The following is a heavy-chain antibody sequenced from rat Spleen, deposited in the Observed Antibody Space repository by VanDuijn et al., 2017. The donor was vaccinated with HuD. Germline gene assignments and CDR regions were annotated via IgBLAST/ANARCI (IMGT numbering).Heavy chain of an antibody. CDR3: ARHGNPDGTYYSYWYFDF. CDR2: ISIIPGST. Sequence: EVQLVESGGGLVQPGKSLKLSCAASGFTFSDYYMAWVRQAPKKGLEWVQTISIIPGSTHYRASVKGRFTISRDNAKSTLYLQMDSLRSDDTATYYCARHGNPDGTYYSYWYFDFWGPGTMVTVSS. V-gene: IGHV5-7*01. D-gene: IGHD1-12*02. CDR1: GFTFSDYY. J-gene: IGHJ1*01.